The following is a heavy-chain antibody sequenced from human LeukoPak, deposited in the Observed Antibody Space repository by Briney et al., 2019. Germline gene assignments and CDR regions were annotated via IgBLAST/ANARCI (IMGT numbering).Heavy chain of an antibody. CDR2: IYYSGST. CDR3: ARAPTDGSGIYASDP. V-gene: IGHV4-30-4*08. J-gene: IGHJ5*02. Sequence: TLSLTCTVSGGSFSSGDYYWGWIRPPPGKGLEWVVYIYYSGSTYYNASLKSRFTISRDTSKNQFSLKLSSVTAADTAVYYCARAPTDGSGIYASDPWCQGTRVTVSS. CDR1: GGSFSSGDYY. D-gene: IGHD3-10*01.